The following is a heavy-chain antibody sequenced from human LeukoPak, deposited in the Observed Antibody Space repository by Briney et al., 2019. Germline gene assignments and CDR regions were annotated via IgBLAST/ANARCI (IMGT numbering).Heavy chain of an antibody. CDR1: GFTFSSYA. CDR3: AKAQAGSCYSSADY. V-gene: IGHV3-23*01. D-gene: IGHD2-15*01. J-gene: IGHJ4*02. Sequence: PGGSLRLSCAVSGFTFSSYAMSWVRQAPGRGLEWVSGICGSGGVTYYADSVKGRFTISRDGSKSTLYLQMNSLRAEDTAVYYCAKAQAGSCYSSADYWGQGTLVTVSS. CDR2: ICGSGGVT.